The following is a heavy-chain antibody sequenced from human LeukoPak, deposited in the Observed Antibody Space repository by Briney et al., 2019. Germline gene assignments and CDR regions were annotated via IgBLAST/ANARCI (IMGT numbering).Heavy chain of an antibody. CDR1: GFTVITND. CDR2: IYSGGGT. J-gene: IGHJ4*02. Sequence: GGSLRLSCAASGFTVITNDMTWVRQAPGKGLEWVSVIYSGGGTNYADSLKGRFSISRDNSKNTLYLQMNSLRAEDTAVYYCVAEDTYWGQGTLVTVSS. V-gene: IGHV3-53*01. D-gene: IGHD5-18*01. CDR3: VAEDTY.